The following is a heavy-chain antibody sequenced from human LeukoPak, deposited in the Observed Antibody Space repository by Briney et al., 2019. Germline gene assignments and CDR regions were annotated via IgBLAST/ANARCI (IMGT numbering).Heavy chain of an antibody. V-gene: IGHV1-2*02. D-gene: IGHD6-19*01. CDR3: AREDSSGWNKLVDY. J-gene: IGHJ4*02. CDR2: INPNSGGT. Sequence: ASVKVSCKASGYTFTGYYIHWLRQAPGQGLEWMGFINPNSGGTNYAQKFQGRVTMTTDTSTSTAYLELRSLRSDDTAVYYCAREDSSGWNKLVDYWGQGTLVTVSS. CDR1: GYTFTGYY.